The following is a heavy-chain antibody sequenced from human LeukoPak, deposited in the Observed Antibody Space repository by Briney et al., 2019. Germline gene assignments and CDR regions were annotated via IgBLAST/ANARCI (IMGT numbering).Heavy chain of an antibody. Sequence: ASVKVSCKVSGYTLTELSMHWVRQAPGKGLEWMGGFDPGDGETIYAQKFQGRVTMTRDTSTSIVYMELSSLRSEDTAVYYCARAGYDSSGYYGYWGQGTLVTVSS. V-gene: IGHV1-24*01. J-gene: IGHJ4*02. CDR2: FDPGDGET. D-gene: IGHD3-22*01. CDR3: ARAGYDSSGYYGY. CDR1: GYTLTELS.